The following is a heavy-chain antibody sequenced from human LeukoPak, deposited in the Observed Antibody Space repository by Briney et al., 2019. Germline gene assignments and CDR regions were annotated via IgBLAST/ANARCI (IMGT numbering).Heavy chain of an antibody. D-gene: IGHD6-19*01. CDR1: GGSISSGGYS. Sequence: SETLSLTCAVSGGSISSGGYSWSWIRQPPGKGLEWIGYIYHSGSTYYNPSLKSRVTISVDRSKNQFSLKLSSVTAADTAVYYCARDRSVAGTAGAFDIWSQGTMVTVSS. CDR3: ARDRSVAGTAGAFDI. J-gene: IGHJ3*02. CDR2: IYHSGST. V-gene: IGHV4-30-2*01.